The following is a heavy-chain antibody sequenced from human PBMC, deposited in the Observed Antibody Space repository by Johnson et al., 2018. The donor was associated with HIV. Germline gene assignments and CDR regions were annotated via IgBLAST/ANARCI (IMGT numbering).Heavy chain of an antibody. Sequence: VQLVESGGGLVQPGRSLRLSCAASGFTFSSYAMHWVRQAPGKGLEWVSGISWNSGSIGYADSVKGRFTISRDNAKNSLYLEMNSLRAEDTAMYYCAKGLVTYYYGLVIWGQGTMVTVSS. D-gene: IGHD3-10*01. CDR2: ISWNSGSI. CDR1: GFTFSSYA. CDR3: AKGLVTYYYGLVI. J-gene: IGHJ3*02. V-gene: IGHV3-9*01.